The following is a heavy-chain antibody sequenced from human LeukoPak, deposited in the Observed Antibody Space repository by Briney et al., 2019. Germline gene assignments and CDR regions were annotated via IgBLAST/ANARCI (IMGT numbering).Heavy chain of an antibody. CDR1: GYTFTGYY. J-gene: IGHJ5*02. V-gene: IGHV1-2*02. D-gene: IGHD2-2*01. CDR2: INPNSGGT. CDR3: ARDPRYCSITSCRPWNWFDP. Sequence: ASMKVSCKASGYTFTGYYMHWVRQAPGQGLEWMGWINPNSGGTNYAQKFQGRVTMTRDTSISTAYMELSRLRSDDTAVYYCARDPRYCSITSCRPWNWFDPWGQGTLVTVSS.